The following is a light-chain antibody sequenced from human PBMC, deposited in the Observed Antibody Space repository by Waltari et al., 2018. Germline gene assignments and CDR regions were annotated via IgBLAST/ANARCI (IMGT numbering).Light chain of an antibody. CDR1: QSISKY. CDR3: QKYGSLPAT. CDR2: DAS. J-gene: IGKJ1*01. Sequence: EIMLTQSPGTLSLSPGERATLSCRASQSISKYLAWYQHKPGQAPRFLIYDASSRATGIPDRFSGSGSGTDFSLTISRLEPEDFAVYYCQKYGSLPATFGQGTKVEIK. V-gene: IGKV3-20*01.